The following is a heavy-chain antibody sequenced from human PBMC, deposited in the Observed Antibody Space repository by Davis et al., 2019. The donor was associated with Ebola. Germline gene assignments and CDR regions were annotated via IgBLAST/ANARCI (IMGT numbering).Heavy chain of an antibody. V-gene: IGHV3-21*01. Sequence: PGGSLRLSCSASGFTFSSYSMNWVRQAPGKGLEWVSSISSSSSYIYYADPVKGRFTISRDNAKKSLYLQMNSLRAEDTAVYYCASTYDSSGYYLEVYFDYWGQGTLVTVSS. J-gene: IGHJ4*02. CDR2: ISSSSSYI. D-gene: IGHD3-22*01. CDR1: GFTFSSYS. CDR3: ASTYDSSGYYLEVYFDY.